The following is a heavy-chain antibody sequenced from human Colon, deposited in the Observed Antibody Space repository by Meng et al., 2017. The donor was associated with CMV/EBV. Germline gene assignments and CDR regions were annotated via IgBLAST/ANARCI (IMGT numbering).Heavy chain of an antibody. CDR2: ISAYNGNT. D-gene: IGHD4-23*01. V-gene: IGHV1-18*04. Sequence: KASGFPFTIYSFTWVRQAPGQGLEWLGWISAYNGNTNYAQIVQGRVTMTTDPSTTTAYMELTDLRSDDTAVYYCARLNGGNSGDWFDPWGQGTLVTVSS. J-gene: IGHJ5*02. CDR3: ARLNGGNSGDWFDP. CDR1: GFPFTIYS.